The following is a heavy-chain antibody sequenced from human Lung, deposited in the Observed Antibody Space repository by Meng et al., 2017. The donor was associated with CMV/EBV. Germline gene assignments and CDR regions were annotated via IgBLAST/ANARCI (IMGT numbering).Heavy chain of an antibody. V-gene: IGHV1-18*01. CDR2: ISTYNGNT. CDR3: ARDHERNQYYGMDV. J-gene: IGHJ6*02. CDR1: GYAFTNYA. D-gene: IGHD1-14*01. Sequence: ASXXVSXKASGYAFTNYAINWVRQAPGQGLEWMGWISTYNGNTLSAQSPQDRVTMTTDTSTSTAYMELRSLRSDDTAIYYCARDHERNQYYGMDVWGQGTXVTVSS.